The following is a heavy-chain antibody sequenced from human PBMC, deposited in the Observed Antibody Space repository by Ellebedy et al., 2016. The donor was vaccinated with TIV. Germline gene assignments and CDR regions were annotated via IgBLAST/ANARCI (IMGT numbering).Heavy chain of an antibody. D-gene: IGHD1-26*01. CDR1: GFTFSGDS. Sequence: PGGSLRLSCAASGFTFSGDSMNWVRQAPGKGLEWVSYISSRSTTIYYADSVKGRFTISRDNAKNSLYLQMSSLRAEDTAIYYCAREYRGDTTRKFDYWGQGTLVTVSS. CDR3: AREYRGDTTRKFDY. V-gene: IGHV3-48*04. CDR2: ISSRSTTI. J-gene: IGHJ4*02.